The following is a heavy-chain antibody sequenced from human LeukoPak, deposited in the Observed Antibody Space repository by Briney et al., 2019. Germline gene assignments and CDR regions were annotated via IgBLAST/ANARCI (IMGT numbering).Heavy chain of an antibody. D-gene: IGHD6-13*01. CDR1: GFTFSSYS. CDR2: ISSSSSYI. CDR3: ARRTIIAAAGTNWFDP. V-gene: IGHV3-21*01. Sequence: GGSLRLSCAASGFTFSSYSMNWVRQAPGKGLEWVSSISSSSSYIYYADSVKGRFTISRDNAKNSLYLQMNSLRAEDTAVYYCARRTIIAAAGTNWFDPWGQGTLVTVSS. J-gene: IGHJ5*02.